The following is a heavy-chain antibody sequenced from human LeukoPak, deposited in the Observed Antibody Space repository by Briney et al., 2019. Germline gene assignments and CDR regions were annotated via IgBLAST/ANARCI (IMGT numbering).Heavy chain of an antibody. CDR3: AKDRRIAVAGTVPDY. D-gene: IGHD6-19*01. Sequence: GGSLRLSCAASGFTFSSYAMSWVRQAPGKGLEWVSAISGSGGSTYYADSVKGRFTISRDNSKNTLYLQMNSPRAEDTAVYYCAKDRRIAVAGTVPDYWGQGTLVTVSS. J-gene: IGHJ4*02. CDR1: GFTFSSYA. V-gene: IGHV3-23*01. CDR2: ISGSGGST.